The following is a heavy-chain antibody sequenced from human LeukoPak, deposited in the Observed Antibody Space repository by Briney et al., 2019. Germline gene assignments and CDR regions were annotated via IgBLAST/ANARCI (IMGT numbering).Heavy chain of an antibody. CDR1: GFIFSSYS. J-gene: IGHJ4*02. CDR3: ATDITTTRFPIDY. D-gene: IGHD3-22*01. CDR2: ISGSGATI. Sequence: GGSLRLSCAASGFIFSSYSMNWVRQAPGKGLEWVSYISGSGATIYYADSVKGRFTISRDNAKNSLYLQMNSLRAEDTAVYYCATDITTTRFPIDYSGQGTLVTVSS. V-gene: IGHV3-48*04.